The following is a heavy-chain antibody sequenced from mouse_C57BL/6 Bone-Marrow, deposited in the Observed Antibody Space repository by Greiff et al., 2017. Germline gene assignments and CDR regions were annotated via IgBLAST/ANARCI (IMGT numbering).Heavy chain of an antibody. J-gene: IGHJ4*01. CDR1: GYTFTSYW. V-gene: IGHV1-61*01. Sequence: QVQLQQPGAELVRPGSSVKLSCKASGYTFTSYWMDWVKQRPGQGLEWIGNIYPSDSETHYNQKFKDKATLTVDKSSSTAYMQLSSLTSEDSAVYYCARSHGYYARDYWGQGTSVTVSS. CDR3: ARSHGYYARDY. CDR2: IYPSDSET.